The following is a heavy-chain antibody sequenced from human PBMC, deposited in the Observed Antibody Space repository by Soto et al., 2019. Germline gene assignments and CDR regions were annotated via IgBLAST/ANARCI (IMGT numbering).Heavy chain of an antibody. CDR3: ARGLGYSSSWYLR. CDR1: GGSFSGYY. V-gene: IGHV4-34*01. D-gene: IGHD6-13*01. Sequence: SETLSLTCAVYGGSFSGYYWSWIRQPPGKGLEWIGEINHSGSTNYNPSLKSRVTISVDTSKNQFSLKLSSVTAADTAVYYCARGLGYSSSWYLRWGQGTLVTVSS. J-gene: IGHJ4*02. CDR2: INHSGST.